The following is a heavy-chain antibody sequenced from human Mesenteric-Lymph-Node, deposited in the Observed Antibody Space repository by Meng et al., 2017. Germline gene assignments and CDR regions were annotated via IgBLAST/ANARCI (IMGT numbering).Heavy chain of an antibody. V-gene: IGHV1-8*01. J-gene: IGHJ4*02. CDR2: MNPNSGNT. CDR1: GYTFSSYD. Sequence: VLLEQPGDEVEKAGASVKVSCKASGYTFSSYDSNWVRQGTGQGLEWMGLMNPNSGNTGYAQKFQGRVTMSRNTSISTAYMELSSLRSEDTAVYYCARDSPIVATIDFDYWGQGTLVTVSS. D-gene: IGHD5-12*01. CDR3: ARDSPIVATIDFDY.